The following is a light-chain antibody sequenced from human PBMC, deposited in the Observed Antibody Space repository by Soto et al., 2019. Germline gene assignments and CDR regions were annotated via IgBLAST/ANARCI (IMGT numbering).Light chain of an antibody. J-gene: IGLJ1*01. CDR2: DVS. CDR1: SSDVGAYSY. V-gene: IGLV2-14*01. CDR3: SSYTSSSTLV. Sequence: QSALTQPASVSGSPGQSITISCTGTSSDVGAYSYVSWYQQHPGKAPKLMIYDVSNRPSGVSNRFSGSKSGNTASLTISGLQAEDEADYHCSSYTSSSTLVFGTGTKVTVL.